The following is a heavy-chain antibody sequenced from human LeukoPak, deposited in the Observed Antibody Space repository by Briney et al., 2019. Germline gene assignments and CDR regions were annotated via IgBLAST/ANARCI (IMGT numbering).Heavy chain of an antibody. V-gene: IGHV3-64*01. CDR3: ARGECSSTSCLPDY. J-gene: IGHJ4*02. D-gene: IGHD2-2*01. CDR1: GFSFTSYA. Sequence: GGSLGLSCAASGFSFTSYAMHWVRQAPGKGLEYVSAISGIGGSTYFANSVKGRFAISRDNSKNTLYLQMGSLRAEDMAVYYCARGECSSTSCLPDYWGQGTLVTVPS. CDR2: ISGIGGST.